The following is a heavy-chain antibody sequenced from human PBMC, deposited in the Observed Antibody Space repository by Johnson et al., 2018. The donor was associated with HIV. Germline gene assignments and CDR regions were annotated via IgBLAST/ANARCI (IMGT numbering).Heavy chain of an antibody. CDR2: IYSGGST. CDR1: GFTVSSNY. CDR3: ARGLLAGNDAFDI. V-gene: IGHV3-53*01. J-gene: IGHJ3*02. Sequence: VQLVESGGGLIQHGGSLRLSCAASGFTVSSNYMSWVRQAPGKGLEWVSVIYSGGSTYYADSVKGRFTISRDNSKNTLYLQMNSLRAEDTAVYYCARGLLAGNDAFDIWGQGTMVTVSS. D-gene: IGHD6-13*01.